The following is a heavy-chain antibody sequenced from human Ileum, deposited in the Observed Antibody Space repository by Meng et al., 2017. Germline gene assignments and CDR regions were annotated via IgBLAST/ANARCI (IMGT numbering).Heavy chain of an antibody. D-gene: IGHD3-10*01. CDR1: GFTFSHYA. Sequence: QVQLVESGGGVVQPGTSLRLACTASGFTFSHYAMHWVRQAPGKSLEWLSVIPYDGSNYYYADSVKGRFTISRDDSENTLFLQMDSLTTEDSGVYYCARGGVGAATAGPIDYWGQGILVTVSS. CDR2: IPYDGSNY. CDR3: ARGGVGAATAGPIDY. J-gene: IGHJ4*01. V-gene: IGHV3-30*04.